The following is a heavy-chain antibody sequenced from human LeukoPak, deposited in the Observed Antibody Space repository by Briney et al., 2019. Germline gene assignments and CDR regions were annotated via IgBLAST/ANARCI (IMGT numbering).Heavy chain of an antibody. CDR2: ISSERSNT. CDR3: AKDQAAFGDYDFAY. D-gene: IGHD4-17*01. J-gene: IGHJ4*02. Sequence: PGRSLTLSCAASGFTFSSYGMHWVRQAAGEGLDWVAVISSERSNTHYADSVKGRFTISRDNSKNTLSLQRASLTADDTAVYYCAKDQAAFGDYDFAYWGQGTLVTVSP. V-gene: IGHV3-30*18. CDR1: GFTFSSYG.